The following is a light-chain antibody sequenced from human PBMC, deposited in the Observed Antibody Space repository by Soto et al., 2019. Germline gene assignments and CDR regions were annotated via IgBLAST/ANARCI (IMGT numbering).Light chain of an antibody. CDR1: RTVNSQ. CDR2: DTF. Sequence: EIVLTQSPASVSLSPGGRATLSCRASRTVNSQLAWYQQKPGQAPRLLIYDTFNRAAGIPARFSGRETGTDFTTTINNVEPEDSAVYYCQQRCDWPLTGGGGTKVEIK. V-gene: IGKV3-11*01. CDR3: QQRCDWPLT. J-gene: IGKJ4*01.